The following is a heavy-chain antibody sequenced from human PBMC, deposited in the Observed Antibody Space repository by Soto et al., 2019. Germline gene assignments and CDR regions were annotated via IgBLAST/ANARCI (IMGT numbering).Heavy chain of an antibody. V-gene: IGHV2-5*02. J-gene: IGHJ4*02. Sequence: QITLKESGPTLVKPTQTLTLTCTFSGFSHSTSGVGVGWIRQPPGKALEWLALIYWDDDKRYSPSLKSRLTIAKDTSKNQVVLTMTIMDPLDTATYYCAHRARVYSSGWYSHRPYSDGLFDYWGQGTLVTVSS. CDR1: GFSHSTSGVG. D-gene: IGHD6-13*01. CDR3: AHRARVYSSGWYSHRPYSDGLFDY. CDR2: IYWDDDK.